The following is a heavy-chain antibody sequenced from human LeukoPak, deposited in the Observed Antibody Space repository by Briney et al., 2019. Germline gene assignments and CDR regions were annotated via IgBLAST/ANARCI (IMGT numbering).Heavy chain of an antibody. Sequence: ASVKVSCKASGYTFTSYAMHWVRQAPGQRLEWMGWINAGNGNTKYSQKFQGRVTITRDTSASTAYIELSSLRSEDTAVYYCARDSSRFGELRGDYWGQGTLVTVSS. J-gene: IGHJ4*02. D-gene: IGHD3-10*01. V-gene: IGHV1-3*01. CDR2: INAGNGNT. CDR1: GYTFTSYA. CDR3: ARDSSRFGELRGDY.